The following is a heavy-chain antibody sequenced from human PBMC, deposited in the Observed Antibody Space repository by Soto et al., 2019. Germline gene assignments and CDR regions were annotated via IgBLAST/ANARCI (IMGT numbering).Heavy chain of an antibody. D-gene: IGHD2-21*02. CDR3: ARARYGGYYDY. J-gene: IGHJ4*02. CDR1: GFSFSTYG. CDR2: ISNDGSNK. V-gene: IGHV3-30*03. Sequence: PGGSLRLSCAASGFSFSTYGMHWVRQAPGKGLEWVAFISNDGSNKYYADSVKGRFTISRENAKNSLYLQMNSLRAGDTAVYYCARARYGGYYDYWGQGTLDTVSS.